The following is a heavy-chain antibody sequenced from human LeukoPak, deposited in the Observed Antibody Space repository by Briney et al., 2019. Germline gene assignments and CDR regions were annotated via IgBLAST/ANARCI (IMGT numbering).Heavy chain of an antibody. CDR2: IYSSGVT. V-gene: IGHV4-39*01. CDR3: ARRGGDGDYRPDY. J-gene: IGHJ4*02. D-gene: IGHD4-17*01. CDR1: GGSMSSRNYY. Sequence: PSETLSLTCTVSGGSMSSRNYYWGWIRQPPGKGLEWIGSIYSSGVTYYNPSLKSRVTISVDTSKNQFSLRLSSVTAADTAVYYCARRGGDGDYRPDYWGQGTLVTVSS.